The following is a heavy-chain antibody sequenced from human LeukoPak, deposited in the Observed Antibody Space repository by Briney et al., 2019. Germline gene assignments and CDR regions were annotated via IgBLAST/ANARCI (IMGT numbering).Heavy chain of an antibody. D-gene: IGHD2-15*01. CDR3: ARGRDIVVVVAAQDY. V-gene: IGHV3-30-3*01. CDR2: ISYDGSNK. CDR1: GFTFSNYA. Sequence: PGGSLRLSCAASGFTFSNYAMHWVRQAPGKGLEWVAVISYDGSNKYYADSVKGRFTISRDNSKNTLYLQMNSLRAEDTAVYYCARGRDIVVVVAAQDYWGQGTLVTVSS. J-gene: IGHJ4*02.